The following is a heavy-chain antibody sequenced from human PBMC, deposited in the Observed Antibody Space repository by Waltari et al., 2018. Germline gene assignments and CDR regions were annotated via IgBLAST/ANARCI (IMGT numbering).Heavy chain of an antibody. J-gene: IGHJ5*02. CDR2: IYHSVST. V-gene: IGHV4-38-2*02. D-gene: IGHD2-15*01. CDR1: GYSISSGYY. CDR3: AREGCSGGSCYLPGSNWFDP. Sequence: QVQLQESGPGLVKPSETLSLTCAVSGYSISSGYYWGWIRQPPGKGLEWIGSIYHSVSTYSNPALKSRVTISVDTSKNQFSLKLSSVTAADTAVYYCAREGCSGGSCYLPGSNWFDPWGQGTLVTVSS.